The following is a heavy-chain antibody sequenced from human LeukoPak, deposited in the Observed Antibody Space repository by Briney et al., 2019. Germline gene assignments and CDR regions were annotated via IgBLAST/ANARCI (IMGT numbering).Heavy chain of an antibody. CDR2: ISSSGKST. CDR1: GFTFSSYA. Sequence: HPGGSLRLSCAASGFTFSSYAMSWVRQAPGKGLEWVSAISSSGKSTNYADSVQGRFTISRDNSRNTLYLQMNNLRAEDTAVYYCAKAPRRALLGYCSSTSCSYFDYWGQGTLVTVSS. CDR3: AKAPRRALLGYCSSTSCSYFDY. V-gene: IGHV3-23*01. J-gene: IGHJ4*02. D-gene: IGHD2-2*01.